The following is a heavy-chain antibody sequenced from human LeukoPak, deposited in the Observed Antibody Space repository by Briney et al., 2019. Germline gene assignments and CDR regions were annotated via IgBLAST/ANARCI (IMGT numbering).Heavy chain of an antibody. D-gene: IGHD3-10*01. J-gene: IGHJ3*02. V-gene: IGHV3-21*01. CDR2: ISSSSSYI. Sequence: GGSLRLSCAASGFTFSSYSMNWVRQAPGKGLEWVSSISSSSSYIYYADSVKGRFTISRDNAKNSLYLQMNSLRAEDTAVYYCARDATDNYYGSGSSGAFDIWGQGTMVTVSS. CDR1: GFTFSSYS. CDR3: ARDATDNYYGSGSSGAFDI.